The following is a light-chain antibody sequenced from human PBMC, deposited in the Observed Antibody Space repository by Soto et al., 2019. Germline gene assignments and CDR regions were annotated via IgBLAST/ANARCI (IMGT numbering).Light chain of an antibody. J-gene: IGKJ1*01. Sequence: EIVLTQSPATLSVSPGERATLSCRASQSVNGNYLAWYQQKPGQAPRLLIYGTSSRATGIPDRFSGSGSGTDFTLTISRLEPEDFAVYYCQQCGSLPGTFGQGTKVDIK. CDR1: QSVNGNY. CDR2: GTS. CDR3: QQCGSLPGT. V-gene: IGKV3-20*01.